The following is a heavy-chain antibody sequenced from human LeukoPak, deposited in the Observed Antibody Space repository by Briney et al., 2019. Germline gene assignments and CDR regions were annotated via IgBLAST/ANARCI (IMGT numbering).Heavy chain of an antibody. CDR2: IYYSGST. Sequence: SETLPLTCTVSGGSISSGSYYWSWIRQPAGKGLEWIGRIYYSGSTYYNPSLKSRVTISVDTSKNQFSLKLSSVTAADTAVYYCARLVTVTTGDYFDYWGQGNLVTVSS. CDR3: ARLVTVTTGDYFDY. CDR1: GGSISSGSYY. V-gene: IGHV4-39*07. J-gene: IGHJ4*02. D-gene: IGHD4-17*01.